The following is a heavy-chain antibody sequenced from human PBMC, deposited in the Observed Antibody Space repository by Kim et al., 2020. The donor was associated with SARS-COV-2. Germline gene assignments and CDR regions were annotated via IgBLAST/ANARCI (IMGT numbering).Heavy chain of an antibody. D-gene: IGHD4-17*01. CDR1: GFTFSSYA. Sequence: GGSLRLSCAASGFTFSSYAMHWVRQAPGKGLEYVSAISSNGGSTYYANSVKGRFTISRDNSKNTLYLQMGSLRAEDMAVYYCARVLYGDYGGLIDYWGQGTLVTVSS. CDR3: ARVLYGDYGGLIDY. J-gene: IGHJ4*02. CDR2: ISSNGGST. V-gene: IGHV3-64*01.